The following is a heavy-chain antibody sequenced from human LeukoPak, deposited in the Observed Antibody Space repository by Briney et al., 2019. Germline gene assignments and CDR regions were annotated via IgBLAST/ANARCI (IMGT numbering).Heavy chain of an antibody. CDR1: GFTFGDYA. J-gene: IGHJ4*02. V-gene: IGHV3-49*03. CDR3: TRGYDYGDYTGGYFDY. CDR2: IRSKAYGGTT. Sequence: GGSLRLSCTASGFTFGDYAMSWFRQAPGKGLEWVGFIRSKAYGGTTEYAASVKGRFTISRDDSKSIAYLQMNSLKTEDTAEYYCTRGYDYGDYTGGYFDYWGQGTPVTVSS. D-gene: IGHD4-17*01.